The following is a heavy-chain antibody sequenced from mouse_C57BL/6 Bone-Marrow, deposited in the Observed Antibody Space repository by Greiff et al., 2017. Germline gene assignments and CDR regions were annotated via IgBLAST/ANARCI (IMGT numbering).Heavy chain of an antibody. V-gene: IGHV1-63*01. CDR2: IYPGGGYT. CDR1: GYTFTNYW. CDR3: AGHYYGRGWYFDV. D-gene: IGHD1-2*01. Sequence: QVQLQQSGAELVRPGTSVKMSCKASGYTFTNYWIGWAKQRPGHGLEWIGDIYPGGGYTNYNEKFKGKATLTADKSSSTAYMQFSSLTSEDSAIYYCAGHYYGRGWYFDVWGTGTTVTVSS. J-gene: IGHJ1*03.